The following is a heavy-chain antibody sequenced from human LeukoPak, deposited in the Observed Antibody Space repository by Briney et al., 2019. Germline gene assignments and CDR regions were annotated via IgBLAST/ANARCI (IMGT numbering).Heavy chain of an antibody. CDR3: ARPRIYSSSWRHEEVYFDY. J-gene: IGHJ4*02. CDR2: INAGNGNT. CDR1: GYTFTSYA. Sequence: ASVKVSCKASGYTFTSYAMHWVRQAPGQRLEWMEWINAGNGNTKYSQKFQGRVTITRDTSASTAYMELSSLRSEDTAVYYCARPRIYSSSWRHEEVYFDYWGQGTLVTVSS. V-gene: IGHV1-3*01. D-gene: IGHD6-13*01.